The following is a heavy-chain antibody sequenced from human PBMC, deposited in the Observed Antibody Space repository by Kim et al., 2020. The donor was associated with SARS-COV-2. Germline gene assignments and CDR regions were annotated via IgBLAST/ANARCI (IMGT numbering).Heavy chain of an antibody. J-gene: IGHJ6*02. D-gene: IGHD3-10*01. Sequence: ASVKVSCKASGYTFTSYYMHWVRQAPGQGLEWMGIINPSGGSTSYAQKFQGRVTMTRDTSTSTVYMELSSLRSEDTAVYYCASPTVGSDRSHYYYYGMDVWGQGTTVTVSS. V-gene: IGHV1-46*01. CDR1: GYTFTSYY. CDR3: ASPTVGSDRSHYYYYGMDV. CDR2: INPSGGST.